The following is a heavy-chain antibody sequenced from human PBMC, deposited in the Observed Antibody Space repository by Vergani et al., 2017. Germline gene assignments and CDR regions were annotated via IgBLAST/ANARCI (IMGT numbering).Heavy chain of an antibody. CDR2: IITIFGTA. D-gene: IGHD4-11*01. V-gene: IGHV1-69*01. Sequence: QVQLVQSAAEVKKPGSSLNFSCKSSGGTFSSYAISCVRQAPGQGIEWMGGIITIFGTANYSQKFQGRVTITADEYTSTAYMELSSLRSEDTAVYYCACVEALQYKGYYYYYYMDFWGKGTTVTVSS. J-gene: IGHJ6*03. CDR1: GGTFSSYA. CDR3: ACVEALQYKGYYYYYYMDF.